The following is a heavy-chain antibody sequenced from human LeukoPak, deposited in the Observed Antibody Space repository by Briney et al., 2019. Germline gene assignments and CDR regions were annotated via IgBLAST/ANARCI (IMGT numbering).Heavy chain of an antibody. D-gene: IGHD6-13*01. CDR2: INHSGST. V-gene: IGHV4-34*01. J-gene: IGHJ4*02. Sequence: SETLSLTSAVYGGSFSGYYWSWIRQPPGKGLEWIGEINHSGSTNYNPSLKSRVTISVDTSKNQFSLKLSSVTAADTAVYYCARGRWVYSSSWYYFDYWGQGTLVTVSS. CDR1: GGSFSGYY. CDR3: ARGRWVYSSSWYYFDY.